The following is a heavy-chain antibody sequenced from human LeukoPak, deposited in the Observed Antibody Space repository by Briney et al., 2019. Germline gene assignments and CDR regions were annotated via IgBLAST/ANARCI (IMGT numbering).Heavy chain of an antibody. V-gene: IGHV1-3*03. CDR2: INAGNGNT. J-gene: IGHJ6*03. Sequence: ASVKVSCKASGYTFNSYVMHWVRQAPGQRLEWMGWINAGNGNTKYSQEFQGRVTITRDTSASTAYMELSSLRSEDMAVYYCARSGQQLGRDYYYYMDVWGKGTTVTVSS. CDR3: ARSGQQLGRDYYYYMDV. D-gene: IGHD6-13*01. CDR1: GYTFNSYV.